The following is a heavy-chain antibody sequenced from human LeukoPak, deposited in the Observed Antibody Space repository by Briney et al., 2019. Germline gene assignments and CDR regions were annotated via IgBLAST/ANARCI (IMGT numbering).Heavy chain of an antibody. J-gene: IGHJ5*02. CDR1: GFTFSTYA. CDR2: FSGSESKT. CDR3: APPPRVGTVVPPNWFDP. Sequence: PGGSLRLSCVGSGFTFSTYAMSWVRQAPGKGLEWVSTFSGSESKTYYADSVKGRFTISRDNSKKTLYLRMNSLRAEDTAVYYCAPPPRVGTVVPPNWFDPWGQGTLVTVSS. D-gene: IGHD4-23*01. V-gene: IGHV3-23*01.